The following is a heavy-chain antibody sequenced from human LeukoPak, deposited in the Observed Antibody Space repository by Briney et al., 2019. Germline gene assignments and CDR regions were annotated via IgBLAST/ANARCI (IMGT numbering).Heavy chain of an antibody. CDR3: ARSRGSYYDYVWGSPNWFDP. V-gene: IGHV4-59*01. CDR2: IYYSGST. CDR1: GGSISSYY. J-gene: IGHJ5*02. D-gene: IGHD3-16*01. Sequence: SETLSLTCTVSGGSISSYYWSWIRQPPGKGLEWIGYIYYSGSTNYNPSLKSRVTISVDTSKNQFSLKLSSVTAADTAVHYCARSRGSYYDYVWGSPNWFDPWGQGTPVTVSS.